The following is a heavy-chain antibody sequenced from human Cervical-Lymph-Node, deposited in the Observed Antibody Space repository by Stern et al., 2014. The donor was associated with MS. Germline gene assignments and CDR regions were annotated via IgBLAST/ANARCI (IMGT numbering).Heavy chain of an antibody. CDR1: GFTFSVHA. J-gene: IGHJ3*02. Sequence: VQLVQSGGGLVKPGGSLRLSCTASGFTFSVHAMSWIRQAPGMGLEWISFLCSRGSTRHYATSLQGRFTISKDKAKETLYLHMHNLRAEDTAVYYCARDSGSRIFRDAFDIWGQGAMVTVSS. CDR2: LCSRGSTR. CDR3: ARDSGSRIFRDAFDI. V-gene: IGHV3-11*01. D-gene: IGHD2/OR15-2a*01.